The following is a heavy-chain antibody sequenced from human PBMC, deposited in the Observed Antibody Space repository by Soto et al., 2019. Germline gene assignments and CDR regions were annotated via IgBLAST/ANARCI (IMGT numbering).Heavy chain of an antibody. Sequence: AASVKVSCKASGFTFTICAMRWVRQARGQRLEWIGWIVVGSGNTNYAQKFQERVTITRDMSTSTAYMELSSLRSEDTAVYYCAALSTVEGSSPGGSWGQGTLVTVSS. CDR3: AALSTVEGSSPGGS. CDR2: IVVGSGNT. J-gene: IGHJ5*02. D-gene: IGHD6-13*01. CDR1: GFTFTICA. V-gene: IGHV1-58*02.